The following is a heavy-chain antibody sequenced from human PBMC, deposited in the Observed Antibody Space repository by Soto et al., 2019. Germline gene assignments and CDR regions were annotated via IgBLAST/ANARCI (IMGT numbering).Heavy chain of an antibody. CDR1: GFTFSSYA. Sequence: QVQLVESGGGVVQPGRSLRLSCAASGFTFSSYAMHWVRQAPGKGLEWVAVISYDGSNKYYADSVKGRFTISRDNSKNTLCLQMNSLRAEDTAVYYCARPLWRDDYNCGYFDLWGRGTLVTVSS. CDR3: ARPLWRDDYNCGYFDL. J-gene: IGHJ2*01. D-gene: IGHD4-4*01. V-gene: IGHV3-30-3*01. CDR2: ISYDGSNK.